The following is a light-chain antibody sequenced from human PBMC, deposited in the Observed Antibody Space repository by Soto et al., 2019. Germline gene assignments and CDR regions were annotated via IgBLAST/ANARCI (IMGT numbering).Light chain of an antibody. CDR2: DAS. CDR3: QQRSNWPPVYT. V-gene: IGKV3-11*01. Sequence: EIVLTQSPATLSLSPGERATLSCRASQSVSSYLAWYQQKPGQAPRLLIYDASNRATGIPARFSGSGSGTDFTLTISSLEPEDVSVYYCQQRSNWPPVYTFGGGTKVDIK. CDR1: QSVSSY. J-gene: IGKJ4*01.